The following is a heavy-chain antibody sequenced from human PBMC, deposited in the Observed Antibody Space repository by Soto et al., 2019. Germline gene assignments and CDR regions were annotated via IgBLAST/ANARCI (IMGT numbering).Heavy chain of an antibody. D-gene: IGHD1-1*01. CDR3: ARSGRNAYYNMVV. Sequence: RESLKSSCKGSGYSFPTFWIAWVRQMPGKGLEWMGVIYPGDSDTRYSPSFQGQVTISADKSISTAYLQWSSLKSSDTAMYYCARSGRNAYYNMVVRGQGITVTV. J-gene: IGHJ6*02. CDR1: GYSFPTFW. V-gene: IGHV5-51*01. CDR2: IYPGDSDT.